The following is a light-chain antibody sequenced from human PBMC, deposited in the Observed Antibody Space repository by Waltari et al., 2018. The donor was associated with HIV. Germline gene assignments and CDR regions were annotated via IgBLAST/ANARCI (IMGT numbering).Light chain of an antibody. CDR2: EVS. CDR3: CSCPRSGIRYV. J-gene: IGLJ1*01. CDR1: SSDVGSYYL. V-gene: IGLV2-23*02. Sequence: QSALTQPASVSGSPGQSITISCTGTSSDVGSYYLVSWYQQPPGKAPKPMIYEVSKRPSGVSNRFSCSKSGNTASLTISGLQAEDEADYYCCSCPRSGIRYVFGTGTKVTVL.